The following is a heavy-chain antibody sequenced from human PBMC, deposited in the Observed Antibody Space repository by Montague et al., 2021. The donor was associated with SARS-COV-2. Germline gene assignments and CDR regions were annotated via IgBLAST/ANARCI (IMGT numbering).Heavy chain of an antibody. Sequence: SLRLSCAASGFTFGGYWMHWVRQAPGKELVWVSRIKTDGSIATYADSVRGRFTISRDTANNSVYLQMNFLGAEDTAVYYCARDQGGYGTFDIWGQGTMVTVSS. J-gene: IGHJ3*02. CDR2: IKTDGSIA. V-gene: IGHV3-74*03. D-gene: IGHD5-12*01. CDR3: ARDQGGYGTFDI. CDR1: GFTFGGYW.